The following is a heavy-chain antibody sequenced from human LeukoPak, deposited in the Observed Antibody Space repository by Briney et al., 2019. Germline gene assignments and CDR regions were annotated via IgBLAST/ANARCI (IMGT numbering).Heavy chain of an antibody. CDR1: GFTFSSYW. CDR2: IKQDGSEK. D-gene: IGHD3-22*01. CDR3: ARAHYYDSSGYEFDY. Sequence: GGSLRLSCAASGFTFSSYWMSWVRQAPGKGLEWVANIKQDGSEKYYVDSVKGRFTISRDNAKNSLYLQMNSLRAEDTAVYYCARAHYYDSSGYEFDYWGQGTLVTVSS. J-gene: IGHJ4*02. V-gene: IGHV3-7*01.